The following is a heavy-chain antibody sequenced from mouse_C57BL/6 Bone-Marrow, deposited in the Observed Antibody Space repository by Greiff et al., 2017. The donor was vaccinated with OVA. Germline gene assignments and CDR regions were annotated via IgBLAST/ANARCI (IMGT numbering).Heavy chain of an antibody. Sequence: QVQLKESGPELVKPGASVKISCKASGYAFSSSWMNWVKQRPGQGLEWIGDIYPGSGSTNYNEKFKSKATLTVDTSSSTAYMQLSSLTSEDSAVYYCASYYSNYRYYFDYWGQGTTLTVPS. CDR2: IYPGSGST. J-gene: IGHJ2*01. CDR1: GYAFSSSW. D-gene: IGHD2-5*01. V-gene: IGHV1-55*01. CDR3: ASYYSNYRYYFDY.